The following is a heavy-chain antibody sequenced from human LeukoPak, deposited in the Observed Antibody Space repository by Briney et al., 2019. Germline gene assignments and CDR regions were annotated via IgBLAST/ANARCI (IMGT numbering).Heavy chain of an antibody. CDR3: ARVATTVTLFDY. CDR1: GGYISRYY. CDR2: IYYSGST. Sequence: SETLSLTCTVSGGYISRYYWSWIRQPPGKGLEWIGYIYYSGSTNYNPSLKSRVTISVDTSKNQFSLKLSSVTAADTAVYYCARVATTVTLFDYWGQGTLVTVSS. V-gene: IGHV4-59*01. J-gene: IGHJ4*02. D-gene: IGHD4-17*01.